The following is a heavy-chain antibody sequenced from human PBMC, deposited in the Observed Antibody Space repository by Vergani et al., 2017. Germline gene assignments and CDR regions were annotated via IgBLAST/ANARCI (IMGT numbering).Heavy chain of an antibody. V-gene: IGHV4-34*01. Sequence: QVQLQQWGGGLLKPSETLSLTCVVHGGSFTSYHWTWIRQSPGEGLEWVGDIDHTGRPDYNPSLKSRLTMSVEKSRNQFSLTLNSVTATDTAIYFCARVNTETNGHLYYYYYMDVWGQGTAVTVS. CDR1: GGSFTSYH. CDR2: IDHTGRP. D-gene: IGHD4-11*01. J-gene: IGHJ6*03. CDR3: ARVNTETNGHLYYYYYMDV.